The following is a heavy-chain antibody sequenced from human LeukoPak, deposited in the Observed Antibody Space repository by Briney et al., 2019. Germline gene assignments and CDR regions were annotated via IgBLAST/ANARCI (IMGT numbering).Heavy chain of an antibody. V-gene: IGHV1-46*01. CDR1: GYTFTSYH. CDR3: ASNILFASGWSFFDF. CDR2: INPSGGGT. Sequence: ASVKVSCKASGYTFTSYHMHWVRQAPGQGLEWMGIINPSGGGTGYAQKFQGRVTMTRDTSTSTVYMELSSLRSVDTAVYYCASNILFASGWSFFDFWGQGTLVTVSS. D-gene: IGHD6-19*01. J-gene: IGHJ4*02.